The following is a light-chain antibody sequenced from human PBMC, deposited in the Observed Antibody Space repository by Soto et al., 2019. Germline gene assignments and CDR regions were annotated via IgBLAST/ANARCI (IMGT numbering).Light chain of an antibody. V-gene: IGKV3-20*01. Sequence: EIVLTQSPGTLYLSPGERATLSCRASQSINSRYLAWYQQKPGQAPRLLIYGASSRATGIPDRFSGSGSGTDFTLTIIRLEPEDIAVYYCQQFGSSPGFTFGPGTKVDIK. CDR1: QSINSRY. J-gene: IGKJ3*01. CDR3: QQFGSSPGFT. CDR2: GAS.